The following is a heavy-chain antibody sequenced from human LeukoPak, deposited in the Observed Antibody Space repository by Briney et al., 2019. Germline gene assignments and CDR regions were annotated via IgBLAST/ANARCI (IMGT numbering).Heavy chain of an antibody. D-gene: IGHD3-16*01. CDR2: ISHYGST. J-gene: IGHJ2*01. CDR1: GGSISSYY. CDR3: ARRGEVYWYFDL. V-gene: IGHV4-59*08. Sequence: PSETLSLTCTVSGGSISSYYWSWLRQPPGKGPEWIGYISHYGSTNYNPPLKSRVTISVDTSTNQLSLKMNSVTAADTAVYYCARRGEVYWYFDLWGRGTLVTVSS.